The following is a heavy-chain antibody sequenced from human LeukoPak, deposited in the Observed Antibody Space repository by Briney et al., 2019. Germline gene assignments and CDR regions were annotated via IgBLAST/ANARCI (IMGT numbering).Heavy chain of an antibody. J-gene: IGHJ4*02. Sequence: SVKVSCKASGGTFISYTISWVRQAPGQGLEWMGRIIPILGIANYAQKFQGRVTITADKSTSTAYMELSSLRSEDTAVYYCASYVGVPAAQGDYWGQGTLVTVSS. CDR3: ASYVGVPAAQGDY. V-gene: IGHV1-69*02. CDR2: IIPILGIA. CDR1: GGTFISYT. D-gene: IGHD2-2*01.